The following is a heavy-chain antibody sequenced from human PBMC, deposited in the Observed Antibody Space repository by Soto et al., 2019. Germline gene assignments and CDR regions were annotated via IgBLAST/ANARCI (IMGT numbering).Heavy chain of an antibody. Sequence: QVQLVQSGAEVKKPGASVKVSCKASGYIFTSYNINWVRQAAGHGLEWMGWVNPDSGHTVYAQKFQGRVTMTRDTPISRAHMELRSLTPDDTAVYYCARSAPFSNAALEYRYCMDVWGKGAWVTVSS. CDR3: ARSAPFSNAALEYRYCMDV. D-gene: IGHD4-4*01. CDR1: GYIFTSYN. V-gene: IGHV1-8*02. CDR2: VNPDSGHT. J-gene: IGHJ6*03.